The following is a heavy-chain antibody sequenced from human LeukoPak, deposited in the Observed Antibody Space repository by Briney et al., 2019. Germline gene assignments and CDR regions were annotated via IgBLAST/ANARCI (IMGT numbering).Heavy chain of an antibody. CDR1: GYTFTNYY. D-gene: IGHD4-17*01. CDR3: ARCSTVTAARWHFDL. Sequence: ASVKVSCKASGYTFTNYYIHWVRQAPGQGLEWMGKIHPSGGSTSYPQNFQGRVTMIRDTSTGTVYMELSSLRSEDTAVYFCARCSTVTAARWHFDLWGRGTLVTVSS. J-gene: IGHJ2*01. V-gene: IGHV1-46*01. CDR2: IHPSGGST.